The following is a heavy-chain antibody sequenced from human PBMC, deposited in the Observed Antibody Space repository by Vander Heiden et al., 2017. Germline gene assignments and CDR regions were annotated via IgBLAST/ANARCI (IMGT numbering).Heavy chain of an antibody. V-gene: IGHV3-9*02. D-gene: IGHD2-2*01. CDR2: FDYNSGRV. Sequence: EVQVVESGGGLVQPRRSLRLSCAVSGFTPRHYAIHWVRQSPGKGLEWVSGFDYNSGRVDYADSVKGRFTTSGDNAKKSLYLQMDSLRGEDTAVYYCTKDLVPGGADVWGQGTTVTVSS. CDR3: TKDLVPGGADV. J-gene: IGHJ6*02. CDR1: GFTPRHYA.